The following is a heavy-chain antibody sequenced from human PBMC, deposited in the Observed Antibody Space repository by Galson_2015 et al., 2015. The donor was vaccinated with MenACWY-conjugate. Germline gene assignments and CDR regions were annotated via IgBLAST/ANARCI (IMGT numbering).Heavy chain of an antibody. CDR3: VTHSLSTAGGWLQFSFAH. D-gene: IGHD5-24*01. CDR1: GYTFSSYG. J-gene: IGHJ5*02. Sequence: SVKVSCKASGYTFSSYGISWVRQAPGQGLEWMGWINPYNGNTNYVQNLQGRVTMTTDTSTSTAYMELRSLRSDDTAMYYCVTHSLSTAGGWLQFSFAHWGQGSLVTVSS. CDR2: INPYNGNT. V-gene: IGHV1-18*01.